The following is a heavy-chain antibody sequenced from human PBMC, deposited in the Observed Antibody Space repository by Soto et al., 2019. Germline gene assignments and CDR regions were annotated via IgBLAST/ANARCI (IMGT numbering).Heavy chain of an antibody. CDR3: TTSSGHLDY. D-gene: IGHD1-26*01. CDR1: GFTFSPYS. CDR2: ITGSSSTI. J-gene: IGHJ4*02. V-gene: IGHV3-48*02. Sequence: EVHLVESGGGLVQSGGSLRLSCAASGFTFSPYSMNWVRQAPGMGLEWISYITGSSSTIYYADSVKGRFTISRDNAKSSVSLQMNSLRDEDTAVYYCTTSSGHLDYWGQGTQVTVSS.